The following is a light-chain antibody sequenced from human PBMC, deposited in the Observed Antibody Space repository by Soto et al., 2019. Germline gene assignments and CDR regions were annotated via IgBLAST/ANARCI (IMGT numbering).Light chain of an antibody. J-gene: IGKJ1*01. Sequence: EIVLTQSPATLSLFPGERATLSCRASQSVRTYLAWYQQKPGQAPRLLISDASNRATGIPARFSGSGSGTEFILTITSLQSEDSAVYYCQEYNTWPWTFGQGTKVEFK. CDR2: DAS. CDR1: QSVRTY. V-gene: IGKV3-11*01. CDR3: QEYNTWPWT.